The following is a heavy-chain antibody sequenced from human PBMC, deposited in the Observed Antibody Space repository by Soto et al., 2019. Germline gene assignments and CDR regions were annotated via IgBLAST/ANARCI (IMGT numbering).Heavy chain of an antibody. V-gene: IGHV4-31*03. Sequence: SETLSLTCTVSGGSISRGGYYWSWIRQHPGKGLEWIGYIYYSGSTYCNPSLKSRVTISVDTSKNQFSLKLSSVTAADTAVYYCARGADYGDTFDYWGQGTLVTVSS. D-gene: IGHD4-17*01. CDR3: ARGADYGDTFDY. CDR2: IYYSGST. CDR1: GGSISRGGYY. J-gene: IGHJ4*02.